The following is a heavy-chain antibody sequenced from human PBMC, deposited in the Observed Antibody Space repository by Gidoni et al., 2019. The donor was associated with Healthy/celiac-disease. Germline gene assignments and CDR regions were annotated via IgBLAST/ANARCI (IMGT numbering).Heavy chain of an antibody. CDR2: IWYDGSNK. D-gene: IGHD6-19*01. CDR3: ARDGPLQWLVYFDY. CDR1: GFTFSSYG. Sequence: QVQLVESGGGVVQPGRSLSLSCAASGFTFSSYGMHWVRQAPGKGLEWVAVIWYDGSNKYYADSVKGRFTISRDNSKNTLYLQMNSLRAEDTAVYYCARDGPLQWLVYFDYWGQGTLVTVSS. J-gene: IGHJ4*02. V-gene: IGHV3-33*01.